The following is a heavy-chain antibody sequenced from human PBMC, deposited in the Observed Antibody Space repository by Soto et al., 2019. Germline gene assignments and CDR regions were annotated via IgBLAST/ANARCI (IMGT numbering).Heavy chain of an antibody. CDR2: IAAGSGDT. Sequence: SVKVSCKASGFTFTSSAVQWLRQARGQRLEWIGWIAAGSGDTRYAQKFQERVTIIWDVSTSTSYMELSSLRSDDTAVYYCARRPYRSGWYAVAYWGKGGLVTVLS. J-gene: IGHJ4*02. CDR3: ARRPYRSGWYAVAY. D-gene: IGHD6-19*01. CDR1: GFTFTSSA. V-gene: IGHV1-58*01.